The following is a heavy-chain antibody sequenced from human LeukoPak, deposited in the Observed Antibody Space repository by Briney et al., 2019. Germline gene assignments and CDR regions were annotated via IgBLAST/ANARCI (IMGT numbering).Heavy chain of an antibody. CDR2: IKQDGSEK. CDR3: ATGSGSYYPRDFDY. Sequence: GGSLRLSCAASGFTFSSYWMSWVRQAPGKGLEWVANIKQDGSEKYYVDSVKGRFTISRDNAKNSLYLQMSSLRAEDTAVYYCATGSGSYYPRDFDYWGQGTLVTVSS. CDR1: GFTFSSYW. D-gene: IGHD3-10*01. V-gene: IGHV3-7*03. J-gene: IGHJ4*02.